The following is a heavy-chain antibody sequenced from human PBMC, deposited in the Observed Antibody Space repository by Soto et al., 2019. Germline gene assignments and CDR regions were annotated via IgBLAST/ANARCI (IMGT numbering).Heavy chain of an antibody. Sequence: PSETPSLTCTVSGGSISSYYWSWIRQPPGKGLEWIGYIYYSGSTNYNPSLKSRVTISVDTSKNQFSLKLSSVTAADTAVYYCARVVLCRFNPGYNLFAPWGQGTLVTVSS. CDR3: ARVVLCRFNPGYNLFAP. D-gene: IGHD3-10*01. CDR1: GGSISSYY. CDR2: IYYSGST. V-gene: IGHV4-59*01. J-gene: IGHJ5*02.